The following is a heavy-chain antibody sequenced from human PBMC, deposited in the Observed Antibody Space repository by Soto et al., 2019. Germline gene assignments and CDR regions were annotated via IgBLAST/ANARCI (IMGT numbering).Heavy chain of an antibody. CDR1: GGSLSGYY. D-gene: IGHD6-6*01. V-gene: IGHV4-34*01. J-gene: IGHJ4*02. Sequence: QVQLQQWGAGLLKPSATLSLTCAVSGGSLSGYYWSWIRQRPRKGLAWIGAVQDVGHTNSSPSLRGRVTISADPANKQCSRWRNSVTAVNTGVYNWARGQQRVVSTHWDQGSLGPVAS. CDR3: ARGQQRVVSTH. CDR2: VQDVGHT.